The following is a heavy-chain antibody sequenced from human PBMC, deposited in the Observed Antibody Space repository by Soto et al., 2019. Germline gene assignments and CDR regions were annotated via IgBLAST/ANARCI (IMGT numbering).Heavy chain of an antibody. Sequence: GGSLRLSCAASGFTFSSYAISWVRQAPGKGLEWVSAISGSGGSTYYADSVKGRFTSSRDNSKNTLYLQMNSLRAEDTAVYYCARDDYGSSDYYYGMDVWGGGTTVAVCS. D-gene: IGHD3-22*01. CDR1: GFTFSSYA. CDR3: ARDDYGSSDYYYGMDV. V-gene: IGHV3-23*01. CDR2: ISGSGGST. J-gene: IGHJ6*04.